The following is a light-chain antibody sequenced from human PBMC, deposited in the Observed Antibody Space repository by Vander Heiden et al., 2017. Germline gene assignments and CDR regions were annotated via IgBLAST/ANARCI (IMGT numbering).Light chain of an antibody. CDR2: GAS. CDR1: QSVSRN. Sequence: EIVMMQSPATLSVSPGERATLSCRASQSVSRNLAWYQQKPGQAPRLLIYGASTRATDIPARFSGSGSGTDFTLTISSLQSEDFAVYYCQQYNNWPRTFGQGTKVEIK. J-gene: IGKJ1*01. V-gene: IGKV3-15*01. CDR3: QQYNNWPRT.